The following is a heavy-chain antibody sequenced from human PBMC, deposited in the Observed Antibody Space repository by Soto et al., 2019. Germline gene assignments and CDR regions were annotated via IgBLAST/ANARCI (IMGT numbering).Heavy chain of an antibody. J-gene: IGHJ4*02. V-gene: IGHV3-48*03. CDR2: IHTGGQSI. CDR1: GFDFSRSE. D-gene: IGHD3-22*01. Sequence: PGGSLRLSCEASGFDFSRSEMNWVRQVPGKGLEWIAYIHTGGQSIYYADPVRNRFTISRDNAKSSLYLIMNSLRVEDTAVYYCARDRLDDSSGYYSGFDYWGQGTLVTVSS. CDR3: ARDRLDDSSGYYSGFDY.